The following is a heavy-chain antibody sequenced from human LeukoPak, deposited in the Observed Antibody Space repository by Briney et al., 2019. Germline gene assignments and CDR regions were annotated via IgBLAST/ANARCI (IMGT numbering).Heavy chain of an antibody. J-gene: IGHJ4*02. V-gene: IGHV4-59*12. CDR2: IYYSGST. D-gene: IGHD3-3*01. CDR1: GGSISSYY. Sequence: SETLSLTCTVSGGSISSYYWSWIRQPPGKGLEWIGYIYYSGSTNYNPSLKSRVTISVDTSKNQFSLKLSSVTAADTAVYYCARGRYDFWSGYYTLESFRHYFDYWGQGTLVTVSS. CDR3: ARGRYDFWSGYYTLESFRHYFDY.